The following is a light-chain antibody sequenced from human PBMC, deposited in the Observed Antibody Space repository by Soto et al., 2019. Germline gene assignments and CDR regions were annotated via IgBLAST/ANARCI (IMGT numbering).Light chain of an antibody. CDR1: SGDFGDYKI. Sequence: QSALTQPASVSESPGQSITISCTGSSGDFGDYKIVSWYQKHPGKAPKLVIYEVTKRPSGVSNRFSGSKSGNTASLTISGLQAEDEADYYCCSYASAGTFEVVFGGGTKLTVL. J-gene: IGLJ2*01. V-gene: IGLV2-23*02. CDR3: CSYASAGTFEVV. CDR2: EVT.